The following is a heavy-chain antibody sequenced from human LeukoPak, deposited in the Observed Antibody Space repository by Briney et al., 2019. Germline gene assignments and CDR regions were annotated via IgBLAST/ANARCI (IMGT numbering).Heavy chain of an antibody. J-gene: IGHJ1*01. CDR1: GFTFSSYG. D-gene: IGHD6-13*01. CDR2: IWYDGSKK. V-gene: IGHV3-33*01. CDR3: ARGAYSTSAEYFQH. Sequence: GRSLRLSCAASGFTFSSYGMHWLRQGPGKGLEWVAVIWYDGSKKFYADSVQGRFTISRDDSKNTLYLQMNSLRAEDTAVYYCARGAYSTSAEYFQHWGQGTLVTVSS.